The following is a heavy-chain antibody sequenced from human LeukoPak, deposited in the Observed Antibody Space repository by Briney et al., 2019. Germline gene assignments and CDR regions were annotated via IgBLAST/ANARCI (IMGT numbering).Heavy chain of an antibody. Sequence: GRSLRLSCAASGFTFSNYGMHWVRQAPGKGLEWVALIWYAGSNKYYTDSVKGRLTISRDNSQDMLFLQMNSLRVEDTAVYYCAREGPRGNSQFDYWGQGTLVTVSS. CDR3: AREGPRGNSQFDY. J-gene: IGHJ4*02. CDR1: GFTFSNYG. CDR2: IWYAGSNK. V-gene: IGHV3-33*01. D-gene: IGHD4-23*01.